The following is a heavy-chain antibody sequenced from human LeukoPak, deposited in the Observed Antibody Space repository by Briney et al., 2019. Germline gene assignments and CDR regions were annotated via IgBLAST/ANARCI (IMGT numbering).Heavy chain of an antibody. CDR1: GGSISSITYY. CDR2: MYYRGNT. D-gene: IGHD1-26*01. Sequence: SETMSLTCTVSGGSISSITYYWGWIRQPPGKGLEWVGHMYYRGNTFYNPSLKSRVTISVDTSKNQFSLKLRSVTAADTAVYYCARLCGNYQNYFDYWGQGTLVTVSS. CDR3: ARLCGNYQNYFDY. V-gene: IGHV4-39*07. J-gene: IGHJ4*02.